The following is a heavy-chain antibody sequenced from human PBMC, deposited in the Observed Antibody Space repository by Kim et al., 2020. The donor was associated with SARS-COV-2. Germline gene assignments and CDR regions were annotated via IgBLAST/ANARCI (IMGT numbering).Heavy chain of an antibody. CDR2: ISGSGGST. CDR3: ARSYGHPIQYYFDY. D-gene: IGHD5-18*01. V-gene: IGHV3-23*01. CDR1: GFTFSSYA. J-gene: IGHJ4*02. Sequence: GGSLRLSCAASGFTFSSYAMSWVRQAPGKGLEWVSAISGSGGSTYYADSVKGRFTISRDNSKNTLYLQMNSLRAEDTAVYYCARSYGHPIQYYFDYWGQGTLVTVSS.